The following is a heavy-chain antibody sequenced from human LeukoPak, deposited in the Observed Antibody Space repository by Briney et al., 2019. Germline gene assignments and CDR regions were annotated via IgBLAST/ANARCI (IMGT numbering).Heavy chain of an antibody. V-gene: IGHV1-18*01. J-gene: IGHJ6*03. CDR2: LSAYNGNT. D-gene: IGHD2-8*01. Sequence: ASVKVSCKASGYTFASYGISWVRQAPGQGLEWMGWLSAYNGNTNYAQKLQGRVTMTTDTSTSTAYMELRSLRSDDTAVYYCARLRDCTNGVCYEGYYYYYYMDVWGKGTTVTVSS. CDR3: ARLRDCTNGVCYEGYYYYYYMDV. CDR1: GYTFASYG.